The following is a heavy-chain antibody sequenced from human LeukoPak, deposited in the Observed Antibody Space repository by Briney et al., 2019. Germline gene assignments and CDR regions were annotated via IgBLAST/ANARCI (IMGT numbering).Heavy chain of an antibody. CDR1: GFTFSNYG. V-gene: IGHV3-30*18. J-gene: IGHJ3*02. Sequence: GGSERLSCAASGFTFSNYGMHWVRQAPGKGLEWVAVIAYDGSNEYYAEFVKGRFTISRDNSKNTLYLQMYSLRAEDTAVYFCAKDQGIAVAGTYDAFDIWGQGTRVTVSS. CDR2: IAYDGSNE. D-gene: IGHD6-19*01. CDR3: AKDQGIAVAGTYDAFDI.